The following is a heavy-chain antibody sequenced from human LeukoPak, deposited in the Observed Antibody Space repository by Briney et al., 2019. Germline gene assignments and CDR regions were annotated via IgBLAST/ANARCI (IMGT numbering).Heavy chain of an antibody. CDR1: GYSISSGYY. CDR2: IYHSGST. J-gene: IGHJ4*02. D-gene: IGHD3-22*01. CDR3: ARDHGVTMIVVVGFDY. Sequence: SETLSLTCTVSGYSISSGYYWGWIRQPPGKGQGWIGSIYHSGSTYYNQSLKSRVTISVDTSKNQFSLKMSSVTAADTAVYYCARDHGVTMIVVVGFDYWGQGTLVTVSS. V-gene: IGHV4-38-2*02.